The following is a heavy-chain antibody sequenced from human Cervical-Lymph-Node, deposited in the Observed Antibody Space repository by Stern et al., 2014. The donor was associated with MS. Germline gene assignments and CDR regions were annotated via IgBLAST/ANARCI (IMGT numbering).Heavy chain of an antibody. CDR1: GYPFTSHW. CDR3: ARRGTTGTIDGFDI. J-gene: IGHJ3*02. V-gene: IGHV5-51*01. Sequence: VQLVASGAEVKKPGESVKISCEGSGYPFTSHWIAWVRQVPGKGLEWIGIIYPGDSDPRSSPSFQGRVTISADRSISTAYLQWRTLRASDTAMYYCARRGTTGTIDGFDIWGQGSMVTVSS. CDR2: IYPGDSDP. D-gene: IGHD1-1*01.